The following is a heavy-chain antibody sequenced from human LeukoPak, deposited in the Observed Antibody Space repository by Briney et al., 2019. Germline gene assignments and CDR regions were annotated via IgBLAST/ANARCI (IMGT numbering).Heavy chain of an antibody. Sequence: PGGSLRLSCAASGFTFSTYGMHWVRQAPGKGLEWVAVISYDGNDEYYAESVKGRFTISRDNSKNTLHLQMNSLRAEDTAVYYCAKDYITRVRGVRRWGHDFWGQGTLVTVSS. J-gene: IGHJ4*02. D-gene: IGHD3-10*01. V-gene: IGHV3-30*18. CDR2: ISYDGNDE. CDR3: AKDYITRVRGVRRWGHDF. CDR1: GFTFSTYG.